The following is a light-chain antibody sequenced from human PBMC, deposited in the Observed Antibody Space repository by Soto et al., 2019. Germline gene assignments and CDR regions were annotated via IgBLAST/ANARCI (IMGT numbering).Light chain of an antibody. V-gene: IGKV1-39*01. Sequence: IPMAQSPSSLSASVGDRVTITFLASQSISSYLNWYRQKPGKAPKLLIYAASSLQSGVPSRFSGSGSGTEFTLTISSLQPDDIATYYCQQYNLYPWTFGQGTMVDI. CDR1: QSISSY. J-gene: IGKJ1*01. CDR3: QQYNLYPWT. CDR2: AAS.